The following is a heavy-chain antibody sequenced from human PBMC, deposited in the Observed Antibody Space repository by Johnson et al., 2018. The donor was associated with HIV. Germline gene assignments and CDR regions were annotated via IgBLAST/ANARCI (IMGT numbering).Heavy chain of an antibody. V-gene: IGHV3-9*01. J-gene: IGHJ3*02. Sequence: VQLVESGGGLVQPGRSLRLSCAASGFIFDDYAMHWVRQAPGKGLEWVSGISWNSGSIGYADSVKGRFTISRDNAKNSLYLQMNSLRAEDTALYYCARDDWEGSSSRAFDIWGQGTMVTVSS. D-gene: IGHD6-6*01. CDR3: ARDDWEGSSSRAFDI. CDR1: GFIFDDYA. CDR2: ISWNSGSI.